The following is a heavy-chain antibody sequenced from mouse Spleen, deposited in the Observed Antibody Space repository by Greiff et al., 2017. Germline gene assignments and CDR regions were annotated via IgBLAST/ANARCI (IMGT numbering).Heavy chain of an antibody. CDR1: GYTFTDYN. CDR2: INPNNGGT. D-gene: IGHD1-2*01. CDR3: ARFLLRLRAMDY. V-gene: IGHV1-18*01. J-gene: IGHJ4*01. Sequence: VQLQQSGPELVKPGASVKIPCKASGYTFTDYNMDWVKQSHGKSLEWIGDINPNNGGTIYNQKFKGKATLTVDKSSSTAYMELRSLTSEDTAVYYCARFLLRLRAMDYWGQGTSVTVSS.